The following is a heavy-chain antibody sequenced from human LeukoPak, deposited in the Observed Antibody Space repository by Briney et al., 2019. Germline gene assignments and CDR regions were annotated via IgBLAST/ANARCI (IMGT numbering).Heavy chain of an antibody. CDR2: IYYSGST. J-gene: IGHJ3*02. V-gene: IGHV4-59*01. Sequence: TSETLSLTCTVSGGSISTYYWSWRRQPPREGLQWSGYIYYSGSTNYNPSLKSRVTISVDASKTQFSLKLSSVTAADTDVYYCARVWGVTDVSDNRGAFDIWGQGTMVTVSS. CDR3: ARVWGVTDVSDNRGAFDI. D-gene: IGHD3-10*01. CDR1: GGSISTYY.